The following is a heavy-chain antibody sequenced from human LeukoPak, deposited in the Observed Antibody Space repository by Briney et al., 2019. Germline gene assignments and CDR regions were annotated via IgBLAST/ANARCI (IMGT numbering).Heavy chain of an antibody. V-gene: IGHV1-24*01. D-gene: IGHD1-26*01. CDR1: GYTLTELS. Sequence: VASVTVSCTVSGYTLTELSMHWVRQAPGKGLEWMGGFDPEDGETIYAQKFQGRVTMTEDTSTDTAYMELSSLRSEDTAVYYCATDFSGPRGYYYYGMDVWGKGTTVTVSS. CDR2: FDPEDGET. J-gene: IGHJ6*04. CDR3: ATDFSGPRGYYYYGMDV.